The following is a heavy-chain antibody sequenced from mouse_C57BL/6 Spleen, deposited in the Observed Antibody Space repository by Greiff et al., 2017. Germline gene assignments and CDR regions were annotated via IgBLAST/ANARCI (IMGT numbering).Heavy chain of an antibody. CDR2: IYPGDGDT. CDR1: GYAFSSSW. CDR3: ARELPGGY. Sequence: QVQLQQSGPELVKPGASVKISCKASGYAFSSSWMNWVKQRPGKGLEWIGRIYPGDGDTNYNGKFKGKATLTADKSSSTAYMQLDSLTSEASAVSFCARELPGGYWGQGTTLTVSS. J-gene: IGHJ2*01. D-gene: IGHD1-1*01. V-gene: IGHV1-82*01.